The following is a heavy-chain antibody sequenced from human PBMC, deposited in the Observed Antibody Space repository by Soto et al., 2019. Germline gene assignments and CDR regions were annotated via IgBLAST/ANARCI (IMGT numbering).Heavy chain of an antibody. D-gene: IGHD3-10*01. V-gene: IGHV3-7*04. Sequence: GGSLRLSCSASGFIFSSYWMSWLRQAPGKGLEWVASMKEYGSERYYVDSVKGRFTISRDNAKNSLYLQMNSLRAEDTAVYYCARATGADKEDYWGQGTLVTVSS. CDR1: GFIFSSYW. CDR3: ARATGADKEDY. CDR2: MKEYGSER. J-gene: IGHJ4*02.